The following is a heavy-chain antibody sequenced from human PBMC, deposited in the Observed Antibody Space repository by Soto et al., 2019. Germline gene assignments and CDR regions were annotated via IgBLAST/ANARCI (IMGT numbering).Heavy chain of an antibody. Sequence: VKVSCKASGYTFTSYGISWVRQAPGQGLEWMGWISVYNGNTDYAQKFQGRVTMTTDTSTSTAYMELRSLRSDDTAGYYCATSYDSGFDPWGQGTLVTVSS. CDR2: ISVYNGNT. V-gene: IGHV1-18*04. D-gene: IGHD5-12*01. J-gene: IGHJ5*02. CDR1: GYTFTSYG. CDR3: ATSYDSGFDP.